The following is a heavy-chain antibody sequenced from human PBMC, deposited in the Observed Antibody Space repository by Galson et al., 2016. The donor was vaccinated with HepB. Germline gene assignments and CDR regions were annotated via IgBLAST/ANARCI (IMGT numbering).Heavy chain of an antibody. Sequence: SLRLSCAASRFTFSSYSMNWVRQAPGKGLEWISSITSRSNYRYYADSVTGRFTISKDNTKNSLYLQMNSLRAEDTAVYYCARDPGRYCSGGFCYSNPDYNGMDVWGQGTTVIVSS. D-gene: IGHD2-15*01. CDR1: RFTFSSYS. CDR2: ITSRSNYR. CDR3: ARDPGRYCSGGFCYSNPDYNGMDV. V-gene: IGHV3-21*01. J-gene: IGHJ6*02.